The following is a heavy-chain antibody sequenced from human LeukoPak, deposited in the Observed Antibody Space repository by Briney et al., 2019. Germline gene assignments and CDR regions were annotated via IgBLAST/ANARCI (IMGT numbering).Heavy chain of an antibody. CDR2: INPDGTII. J-gene: IGHJ5*02. CDR3: AKDLSWNTADR. Sequence: AGGSLRLSCVGSGFTYTDYWMHWFRQAPGKGPVWVSRINPDGTIIDYADSVKGRFSISRDNAKNLLYLQMNGLRADDTAVYYCAKDLSWNTADRRGQGILVTVSS. CDR1: GFTYTDYW. D-gene: IGHD5-18*01. V-gene: IGHV3-74*01.